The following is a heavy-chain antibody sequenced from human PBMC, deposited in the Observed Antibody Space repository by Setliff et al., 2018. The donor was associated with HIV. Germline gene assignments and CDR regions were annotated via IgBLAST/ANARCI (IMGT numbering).Heavy chain of an antibody. V-gene: IGHV1-2*06. CDR3: ARAKAVGGVIITGGLDV. D-gene: IGHD3-16*02. CDR1: GYTFTGYY. Sequence: ASVKVSCKASGYTFTGYYMHWVRQAPGQGLEWMGRINPNSGGTNYAQKFHDRVTMTRDTSTLTLYMELSSLTSEDTAVYYCARAKAVGGVIITGGLDVWGQGTTVTVSS. CDR2: INPNSGGT. J-gene: IGHJ6*02.